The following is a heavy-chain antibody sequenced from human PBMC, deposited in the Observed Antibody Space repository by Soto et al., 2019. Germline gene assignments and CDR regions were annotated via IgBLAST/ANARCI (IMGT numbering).Heavy chain of an antibody. CDR2: IDSSGEK. CDR3: ARRHLAVAVSPWFDP. CDR1: GLSITDSEMG. Sequence: QVTLKESGPVLVNPTETLTLRCTVSGLSITDSEMGVSWIRQPPGQPLEWLAHIDSSGEKSYRTFLKSRLALSKDTSTSQIVLTITNMDPADTATYYCARRHLAVAVSPWFDPWGQGIPVTVSS. V-gene: IGHV2-26*01. J-gene: IGHJ5*02.